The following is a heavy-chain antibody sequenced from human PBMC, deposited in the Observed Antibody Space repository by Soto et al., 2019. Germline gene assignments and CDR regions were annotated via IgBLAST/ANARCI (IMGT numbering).Heavy chain of an antibody. CDR3: ARAGVESITIFGVVTPYGMDV. V-gene: IGHV4-38-2*01. D-gene: IGHD3-3*01. J-gene: IGHJ6*02. CDR2: IYHSGNT. Sequence: KTSETLSLTCAVSGYSISSGYYWGWIRQPPGKGLEWIGSIYHSGNTYYNPSLKSRVTISVDTSKNQFSLKLSSVTAADTAVYYCARAGVESITIFGVVTPYGMDVWGQGTTVTVSS. CDR1: GYSISSGYY.